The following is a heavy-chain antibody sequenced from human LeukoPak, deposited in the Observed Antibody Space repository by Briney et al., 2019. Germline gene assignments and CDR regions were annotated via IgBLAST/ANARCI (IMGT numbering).Heavy chain of an antibody. J-gene: IGHJ4*02. CDR1: GYTFTSYA. CDR2: SNAGNGNT. V-gene: IGHV1-3*02. Sequence: ASVKVSCKASGYTFTSYAMHWVRQAPGQRLEWVGWSNAGNGNTKYSQEFQSRVTITRDTSASTAYMELSSLRSEDMAVYYCAREGETGTFDYWGQGTLVTVSS. CDR3: AREGETGTFDY. D-gene: IGHD1-1*01.